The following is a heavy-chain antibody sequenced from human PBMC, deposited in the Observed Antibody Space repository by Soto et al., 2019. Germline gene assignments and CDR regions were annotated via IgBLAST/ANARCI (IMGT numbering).Heavy chain of an antibody. D-gene: IGHD1-26*01. Sequence: LSETLSVTCTVSGGSISSSSYYWGWIRQPPGKGLEWIGIIYYSGSTYYNPSLKSRVTISVDTSKNQFSLKLSSVTAADTAVYHWASHGWEVLPSFDDWGQGILVTVPS. J-gene: IGHJ4*02. CDR2: IYYSGST. CDR1: GGSISSSSYY. V-gene: IGHV4-39*01. CDR3: ASHGWEVLPSFDD.